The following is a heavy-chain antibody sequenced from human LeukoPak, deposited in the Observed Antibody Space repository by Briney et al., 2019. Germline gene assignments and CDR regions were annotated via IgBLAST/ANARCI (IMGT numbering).Heavy chain of an antibody. CDR3: ARETRNYYDSSGYYLVDH. V-gene: IGHV4-38-2*02. J-gene: IGHJ4*02. Sequence: SETLSLTCTVSGYSISSGYYWGWIRQPPGKGLEWIGNIYYRGSTYYNPSLKSRVTISADTSKNQFSLKLSSVTAADTAVYYCARETRNYYDSSGYYLVDHWGQGTLVTVSS. CDR1: GYSISSGYY. CDR2: IYYRGST. D-gene: IGHD3-22*01.